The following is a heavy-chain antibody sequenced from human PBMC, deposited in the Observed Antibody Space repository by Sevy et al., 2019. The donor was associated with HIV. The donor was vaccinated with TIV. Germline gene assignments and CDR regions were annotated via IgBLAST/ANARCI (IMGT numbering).Heavy chain of an antibody. CDR2: ISYDGSNK. CDR1: GFTFSNYG. CDR3: AKSPDLDGTLSSDY. J-gene: IGHJ4*02. Sequence: GGSLRLSCAASGFTFSNYGIHWVRQAPGKGLEWVAVISYDGSNKYYADSVKGRFTISRDNSKNTVYLQMDRLRVEDTAVYHCAKSPDLDGTLSSDYWGQGTLVTVSS. V-gene: IGHV3-30*18. D-gene: IGHD6-6*01.